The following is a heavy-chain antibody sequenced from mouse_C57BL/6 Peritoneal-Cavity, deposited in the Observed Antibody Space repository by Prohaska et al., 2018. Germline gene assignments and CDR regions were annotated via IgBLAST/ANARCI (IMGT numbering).Heavy chain of an antibody. Sequence: EVQLVESGGGLVKPGGSLKLSCAASGFTFSDYEMHWVRQAPEKGLEWVAYISSGSSTIYYADTVKGRFTISRDNAKNTLFLQMTSLRSEDTAMYYCARVHGSAWFAYWGQGTLVTVSA. CDR1: GFTFSDYE. V-gene: IGHV5-17*01. CDR3: ARVHGSAWFAY. J-gene: IGHJ3*01. D-gene: IGHD2-2*01. CDR2: ISSGSSTI.